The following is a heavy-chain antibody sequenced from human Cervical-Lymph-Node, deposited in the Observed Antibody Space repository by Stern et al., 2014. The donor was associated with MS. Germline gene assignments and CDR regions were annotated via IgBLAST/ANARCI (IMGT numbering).Heavy chain of an antibody. V-gene: IGHV2-70*01. CDR1: GFSLSTSGMC. Sequence: QVTLKESGPALVKPTQTLTLTCTFSGFSLSTSGMCVSWIRQPPGKALEWLAILDWDDDKYDSTFLKTRIIIAKDTSKNNEVPTMTNMDPVDTATYYCARIHTVPSAFDYWGQGTLVTVSS. CDR3: ARIHTVPSAFDY. CDR2: LDWDDDK. J-gene: IGHJ4*02. D-gene: IGHD4-17*01.